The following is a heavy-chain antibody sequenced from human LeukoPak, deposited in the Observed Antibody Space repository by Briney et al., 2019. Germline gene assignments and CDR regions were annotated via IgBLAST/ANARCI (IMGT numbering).Heavy chain of an antibody. CDR1: GGSISSYY. V-gene: IGHV4-59*01. CDR2: IYYSGST. CDR3: ATDYYDSSGYYSPFGY. J-gene: IGHJ4*02. D-gene: IGHD3-22*01. Sequence: SETLSLTCTVSGGSISSYYWSWIRQPPGKGLEWIGYIYYSGSTNYNPSLKSRVTISVDTSKNQFFLKLSSVTAADSAVYYCATDYYDSSGYYSPFGYWGQGTLVTVSS.